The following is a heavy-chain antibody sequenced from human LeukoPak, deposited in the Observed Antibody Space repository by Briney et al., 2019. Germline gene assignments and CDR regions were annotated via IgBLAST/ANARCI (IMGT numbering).Heavy chain of an antibody. Sequence: ASVKVSCKASGYTFTSYDINWVRQATGQGLEWMGWMNPNSGNTGYAQKFQGRVTMTRNTSISTAYMELSSLRSEDTAVYYCARSQGDWGEPGYYFDYWGQGTLVTVSS. D-gene: IGHD7-27*01. CDR1: GYTFTSYD. J-gene: IGHJ4*02. V-gene: IGHV1-8*01. CDR2: MNPNSGNT. CDR3: ARSQGDWGEPGYYFDY.